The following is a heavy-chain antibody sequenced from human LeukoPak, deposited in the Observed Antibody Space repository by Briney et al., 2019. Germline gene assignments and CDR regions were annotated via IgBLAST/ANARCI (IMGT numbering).Heavy chain of an antibody. Sequence: ASVKVSCKASGYTFTSYYMHWVRQAPGQGLEWMGIINPSGGSTSYAQKFQGRVTMTRDMSTSTVYMELSSLRSEDTAVYYCARDSAFRLVRGAITPRKPDYWGQGTLVTVSS. V-gene: IGHV1-46*01. CDR2: INPSGGST. J-gene: IGHJ4*02. CDR3: ARDSAFRLVRGAITPRKPDY. D-gene: IGHD3-10*01. CDR1: GYTFTSYY.